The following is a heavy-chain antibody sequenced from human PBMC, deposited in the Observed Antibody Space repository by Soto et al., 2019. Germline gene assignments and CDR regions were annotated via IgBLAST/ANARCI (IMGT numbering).Heavy chain of an antibody. V-gene: IGHV4-39*07. CDR2: IYYSGRT. CDR1: GGSISSGGYY. J-gene: IGHJ4*02. D-gene: IGHD6-13*01. Sequence: SETLSLTCTVSGGSISSGGYYWSWIRQPPGKGLEWIGSIYYSGRTYYNPSLKSRVTISVDTSKKQFSLELSSLRSEDTAVYYCARANFGAAAGNDYWGQGTLVTSPQ. CDR3: ARANFGAAAGNDY.